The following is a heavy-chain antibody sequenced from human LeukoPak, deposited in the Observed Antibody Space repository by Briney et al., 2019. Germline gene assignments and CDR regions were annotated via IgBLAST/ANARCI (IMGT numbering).Heavy chain of an antibody. Sequence: PGGSLRLSRAASGFTFSDHYMTWIRQAPGKGLEWVSYISSTGSTIYYADSVKGRFTISRDNAKNSLYLQMNSLSAEDTAVYYCARDGGTLTSRFDYWGQGTLVTVSS. CDR1: GFTFSDHY. V-gene: IGHV3-11*04. CDR2: ISSTGSTI. CDR3: ARDGGTLTSRFDY. D-gene: IGHD4-11*01. J-gene: IGHJ4*02.